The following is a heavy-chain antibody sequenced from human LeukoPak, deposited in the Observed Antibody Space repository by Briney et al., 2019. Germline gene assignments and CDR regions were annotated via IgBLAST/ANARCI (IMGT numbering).Heavy chain of an antibody. CDR1: GFSLNTSGMC. D-gene: IGHD2-21*02. CDR2: IDWDDDK. CDR3: ARYRGDWYYFDY. V-gene: IGHV2-70*11. Sequence: SRPTLVNPTQTLTLTCTLSGFSLNTSGMCMSWIRQPPGKALEWLARIDWDDDKYYSPSLKTRLTISKDTSKNQVFLTMTNMDPVDTATYYCARYRGDWYYFDYWGQGTLVTVSS. J-gene: IGHJ4*02.